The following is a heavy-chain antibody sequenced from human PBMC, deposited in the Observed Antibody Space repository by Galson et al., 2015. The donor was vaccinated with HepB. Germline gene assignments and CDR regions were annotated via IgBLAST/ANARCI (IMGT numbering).Heavy chain of an antibody. CDR2: IWYDGSYK. J-gene: IGHJ3*01. CDR3: VRDQWQINAFDL. CDR1: GFTFSNYG. V-gene: IGHV3-33*01. Sequence: SLRLSCAASGFTFSNYGMHWVRQAPGKGLEWVAVIWYDGSYKFYGDSVKGRFTISRDNSQNTLLLETHSLRVEDTAVYYCVRDQWQINAFDLWGQGTLVTVSS. D-gene: IGHD6-19*01.